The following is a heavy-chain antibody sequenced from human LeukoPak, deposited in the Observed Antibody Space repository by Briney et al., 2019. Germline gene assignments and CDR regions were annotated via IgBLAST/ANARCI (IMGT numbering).Heavy chain of an antibody. CDR2: IIPIFGTT. D-gene: IGHD1-26*01. CDR1: GGTFSSYA. Sequence: SVKVSCKASGGTFSSYAISWVRQAPGQGLEWMGGIIPIFGTTNYAQKFQDRVTITADKSTSTAYMELSSLRSEDTAVYYCAREVGAIPFDYWGQGTLVTVSS. CDR3: AREVGAIPFDY. V-gene: IGHV1-69*06. J-gene: IGHJ4*02.